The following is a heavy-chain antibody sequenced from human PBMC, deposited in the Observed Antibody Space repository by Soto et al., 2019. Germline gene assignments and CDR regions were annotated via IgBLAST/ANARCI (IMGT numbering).Heavy chain of an antibody. D-gene: IGHD2-2*01. CDR2: IIPIFGTA. CDR3: ARAGVPAAFPYYYYGMDV. V-gene: IGHV1-69*13. J-gene: IGHJ6*02. CDR1: GGTFSSYA. Sequence: ASVKVSCKASGGTFSSYAISWVRQAPGQGLEWMGGIIPIFGTANYAQKFKGRVTITADESTSTAYMELSSLRSEDTAVYYCARAGVPAAFPYYYYGMDVWGQGTTVTVSS.